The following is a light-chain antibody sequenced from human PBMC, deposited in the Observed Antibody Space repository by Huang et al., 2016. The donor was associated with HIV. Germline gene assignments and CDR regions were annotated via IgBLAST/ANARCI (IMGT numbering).Light chain of an antibody. CDR2: DTS. CDR1: QSVSSN. CDR3: QQYSDGYT. J-gene: IGKJ2*01. Sequence: ETVMTQSPVTLSVSPGERATLSCRASQSVSSNLAWYQQRHGQAPRLLLYDTSTRATGNPARFSGSGSGTEFTLTISGLQSEDFAVYYCQQYSDGYTFGQGTKVDVK. V-gene: IGKV3-15*01.